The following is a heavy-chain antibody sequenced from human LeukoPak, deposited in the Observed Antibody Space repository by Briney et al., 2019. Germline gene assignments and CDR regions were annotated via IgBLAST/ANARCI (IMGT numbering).Heavy chain of an antibody. D-gene: IGHD3-3*01. CDR1: GYTFTSYY. V-gene: IGHV1-46*01. J-gene: IGHJ4*02. CDR2: INPSGGST. Sequence: ASVKVSCKASGYTFTSYYMHWVRQAPGQGLEWVGIINPSGGSTSYAQKFQGRVTMTRDTSTSTVYMELSSLRSEDTAVYYCARDDRGDLLRFLEWLLYYWGQGILVTVSS. CDR3: ARDDRGDLLRFLEWLLYY.